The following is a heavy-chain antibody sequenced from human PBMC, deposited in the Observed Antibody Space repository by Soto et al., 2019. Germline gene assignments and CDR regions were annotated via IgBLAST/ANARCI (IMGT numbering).Heavy chain of an antibody. J-gene: IGHJ6*02. Sequence: GASVKVSCKASGYTFTGYYMHWVRHAPGQGLEWMGWINPNSGGTNYAQKFQGWVTMTRDTSISTAYMELSRLRSDDTAVYYCARAHPRSYYDFWRGYPYGMDVWGQGTTVTVSS. V-gene: IGHV1-2*04. CDR2: INPNSGGT. D-gene: IGHD3-3*01. CDR1: GYTFTGYY. CDR3: ARAHPRSYYDFWRGYPYGMDV.